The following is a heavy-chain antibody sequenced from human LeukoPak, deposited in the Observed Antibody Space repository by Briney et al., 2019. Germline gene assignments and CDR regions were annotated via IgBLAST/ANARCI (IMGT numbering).Heavy chain of an antibody. CDR3: AREWDGSGSYPLDY. Sequence: PGGSLRLSCAASGFNFSNYAMHWVRQAPGKGLEYVSALSSNGGRTYYANSVKARFTISRDNSKNTLYLQMGSLRAEDMAVYYCAREWDGSGSYPLDYWGQGTLVTVSS. J-gene: IGHJ4*02. CDR2: LSSNGGRT. CDR1: GFNFSNYA. D-gene: IGHD3-10*01. V-gene: IGHV3-64*01.